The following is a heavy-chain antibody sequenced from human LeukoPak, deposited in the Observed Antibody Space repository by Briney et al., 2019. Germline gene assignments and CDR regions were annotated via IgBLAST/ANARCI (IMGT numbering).Heavy chain of an antibody. D-gene: IGHD1-14*01. CDR3: ARGPPPGTGYYYYYYMDV. J-gene: IGHJ6*03. CDR2: IFYSGST. V-gene: IGHV4-39*07. CDR1: GGSINRSSRYY. Sequence: PSETLSLTCTVSGGSINRSSRYYWGWIRQPPGKGLEWIGSIFYSGSTYYNPSLKSRVTISVDTSKNQFSLKLSSVTAADTAVYYCARGPPPGTGYYYYYYMDVWGKGTTVTVSS.